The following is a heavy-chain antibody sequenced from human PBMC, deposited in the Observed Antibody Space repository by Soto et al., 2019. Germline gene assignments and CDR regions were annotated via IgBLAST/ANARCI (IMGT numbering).Heavy chain of an antibody. CDR3: ARDSKWLIINGNWFDS. Sequence: QVQLVQSGAEVKKPGASVKVSCKFSGYSVINYGMTWVRQAPGQGFEWMGWISGSNGATNYAQRFQGRVTLTTDTSTNTAYMELRSLRLDDTAIYYCARDSKWLIINGNWFDSWGQGTLVTVSS. CDR2: ISGSNGAT. CDR1: GYSVINYG. J-gene: IGHJ5*01. D-gene: IGHD5-12*01. V-gene: IGHV1-18*04.